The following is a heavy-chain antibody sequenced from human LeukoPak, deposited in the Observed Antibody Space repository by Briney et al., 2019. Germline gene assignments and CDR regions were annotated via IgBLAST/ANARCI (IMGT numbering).Heavy chain of an antibody. Sequence: ASVKVSCKASGYIFTSYDINWVRQATGQGLEWMGWMNPNSGNTGYAQKFQGRVTITRNTSISTAYMELSGLRSEDTAVYYCARHEVRGRRGYSYGLFDYWGQGTLVTVSS. CDR2: MNPNSGNT. CDR3: ARHEVRGRRGYSYGLFDY. V-gene: IGHV1-8*03. D-gene: IGHD5-18*01. CDR1: GYIFTSYD. J-gene: IGHJ4*02.